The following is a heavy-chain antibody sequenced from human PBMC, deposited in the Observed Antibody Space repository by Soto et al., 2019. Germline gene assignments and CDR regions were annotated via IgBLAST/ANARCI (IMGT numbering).Heavy chain of an antibody. CDR3: ARTHAGEEYGCCVDV. D-gene: IGHD2-15*01. J-gene: IGHJ6*02. CDR2: IPSSDEK. CDR1: GFSLRNARMG. V-gene: IGHV2-26*01. Sequence: QVTLKESGPVLVKPTETLTLTCTVSGFSLRNARMGVSWIRQPPGKALERLAHIPSSDEKVYNTPLKGRLTLHQDTPKSQVDPTMTKMDPVDTATDCCARTHAGEEYGCCVDVWGEGTTGTVS.